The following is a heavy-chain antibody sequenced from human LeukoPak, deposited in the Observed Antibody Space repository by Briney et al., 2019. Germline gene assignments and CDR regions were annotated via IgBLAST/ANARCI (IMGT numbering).Heavy chain of an antibody. Sequence: GASVKVSCKASGYTFTGYYMHWVRQAPGQGLEWMGWINPNSGGTNYAQKFQGRVTMTRDTSISTAYMELSRLRSDDTAVYYCARWGENDYGGFEDLWGQGTLVTVSS. CDR2: INPNSGGT. J-gene: IGHJ4*02. CDR3: ARWGENDYGGFEDL. D-gene: IGHD4-23*01. V-gene: IGHV1-2*02. CDR1: GYTFTGYY.